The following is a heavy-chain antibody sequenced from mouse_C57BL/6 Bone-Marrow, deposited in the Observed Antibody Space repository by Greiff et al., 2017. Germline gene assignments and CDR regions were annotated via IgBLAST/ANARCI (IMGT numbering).Heavy chain of an antibody. CDR1: GFTFSSYA. D-gene: IGHD2-3*01. V-gene: IGHV5-4*01. CDR3: ARDGGWLSFDY. CDR2: ISDGGSYT. Sequence: EVKVVESGGGLVKPGGSLKLSCAASGFTFSSYAMSWVRQTPEKRLEWVATISDGGSYTYYPDNVKGRFTISRDNAKNNLYLQMSHLKSEDTAMYYCARDGGWLSFDYWGQGTTLTVSS. J-gene: IGHJ2*01.